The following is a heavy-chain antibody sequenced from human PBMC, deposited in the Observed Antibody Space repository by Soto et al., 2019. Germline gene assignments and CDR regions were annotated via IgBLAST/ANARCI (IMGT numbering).Heavy chain of an antibody. Sequence: QVQLVESGGGVVQPGRSLRLSCAASGFSFSYYAMHWVRQAPGKGLEWVAVIAYDASKKYYAGSVKGRFTISRDNSKNTRYLQMNSLRDEDTAVYYCASPYCSGGSCYRTEYFQHWGQGTLVTVSS. D-gene: IGHD2-15*01. V-gene: IGHV3-30*03. CDR3: ASPYCSGGSCYRTEYFQH. J-gene: IGHJ1*01. CDR1: GFSFSYYA. CDR2: IAYDASKK.